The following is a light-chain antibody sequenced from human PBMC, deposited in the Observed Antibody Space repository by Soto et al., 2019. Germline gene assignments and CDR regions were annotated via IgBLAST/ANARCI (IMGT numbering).Light chain of an antibody. CDR1: QNLNNY. V-gene: IGKV1-33*01. CDR3: QQYENLPT. J-gene: IGKJ5*01. Sequence: DIEMTQSQSSLSASVLDRVTITLQASQNLNNYLNWYQQTPGRAPXXLIYDASNLEAGVPSRLRGSGSGKDFTFTISRLQPEYIATYYYQQYENLPTFGQGTRLEI. CDR2: DAS.